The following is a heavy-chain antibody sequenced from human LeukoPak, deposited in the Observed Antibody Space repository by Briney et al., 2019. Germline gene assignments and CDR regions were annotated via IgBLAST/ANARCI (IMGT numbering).Heavy chain of an antibody. J-gene: IGHJ3*02. D-gene: IGHD6-19*01. CDR3: ARGISSGWYGAFDI. CDR1: GDSISIYY. V-gene: IGHV4-59*01. Sequence: SETLSLTCIVSGDSISIYYWSWIRQPPGKGLEWIGYIYYSGSTNYNPSLKSRVTISVDTSKNQFSLKLSSVTAADTAVYYCARGISSGWYGAFDIWGPGTMVTVSS. CDR2: IYYSGST.